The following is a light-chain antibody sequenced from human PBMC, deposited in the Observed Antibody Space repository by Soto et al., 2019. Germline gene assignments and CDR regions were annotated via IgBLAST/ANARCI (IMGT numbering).Light chain of an antibody. Sequence: EKVMTQSPATLSVSPGERATLSCRASQSVSSNLAWYQQKPGQAPRLLIYAASTRATGVPARFSGSGSGTEFTLTISSLQPEDFAVYYCHQYNSSPYTFGQGTKLEIK. CDR3: HQYNSSPYT. J-gene: IGKJ2*01. CDR1: QSVSSN. CDR2: AAS. V-gene: IGKV3-15*01.